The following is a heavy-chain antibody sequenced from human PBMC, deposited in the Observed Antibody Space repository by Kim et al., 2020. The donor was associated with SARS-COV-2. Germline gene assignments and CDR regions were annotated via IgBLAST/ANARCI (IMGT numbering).Heavy chain of an antibody. D-gene: IGHD6-19*01. CDR2: IGTAGDT. Sequence: GGSLRLSCAASGFTFSSYDMHWVRQATGKGLEWVSAIGTAGDTYYPGSVKGRFTISRENAKNSLYLQMNSLRAGDTAVYYCATGIAVAGGYYFDYWGQGTLVTVSS. J-gene: IGHJ4*02. CDR3: ATGIAVAGGYYFDY. V-gene: IGHV3-13*04. CDR1: GFTFSSYD.